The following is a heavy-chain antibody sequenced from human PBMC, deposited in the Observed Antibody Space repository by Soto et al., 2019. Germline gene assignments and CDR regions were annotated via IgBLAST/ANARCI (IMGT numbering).Heavy chain of an antibody. CDR2: IYYSGST. D-gene: IGHD2-2*01. CDR1: GASVCSGSCY. V-gene: IGHV4-61*01. J-gene: IGHJ4*02. Sequence: WVTLSLACTISGASVCSGSCYWSWTCKPPGKGLEWIVYIYYSGSTNYNPSLKSRVTISVDTSKNQFSLKLSSVTAADTAVYYCARISPGGYCSSTSCSPVGYDFDYWGQGTLVTVS. CDR3: ARISPGGYCSSTSCSPVGYDFDY.